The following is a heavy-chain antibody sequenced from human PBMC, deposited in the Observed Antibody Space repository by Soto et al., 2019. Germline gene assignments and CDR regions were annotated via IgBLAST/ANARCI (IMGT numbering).Heavy chain of an antibody. Sequence: PGGSLRLSCAASEFTLSSHSMSWVRQAPGKGLEWVSAISGSGGSTYYADSVKGRFTISRDNSKNTLYLQMNSLRAEDTAVYYCAKSVVAGAGDYWGQGTLVTVSS. J-gene: IGHJ4*02. D-gene: IGHD2-15*01. V-gene: IGHV3-23*01. CDR3: AKSVVAGAGDY. CDR1: EFTLSSHS. CDR2: ISGSGGST.